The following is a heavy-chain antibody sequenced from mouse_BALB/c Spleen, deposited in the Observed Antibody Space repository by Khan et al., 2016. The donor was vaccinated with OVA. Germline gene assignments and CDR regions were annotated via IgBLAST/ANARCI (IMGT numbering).Heavy chain of an antibody. CDR2: IWGGGGT. CDR3: ARAYYRYDGYYAMDY. CDR1: GFSLSRYN. D-gene: IGHD2-14*01. J-gene: IGHJ4*01. V-gene: IGHV2-6-4*01. Sequence: QMQLEESGPGLVAPSQSLSITCTVSGFSLSRYNIHWVRQPPGKGLEWLGMIWGGGGTDYNSTLKSRLNIRKDNSKSQVLLKMNSLQTDGTAMYYCARAYYRYDGYYAMDYWGQGTSVTVSS.